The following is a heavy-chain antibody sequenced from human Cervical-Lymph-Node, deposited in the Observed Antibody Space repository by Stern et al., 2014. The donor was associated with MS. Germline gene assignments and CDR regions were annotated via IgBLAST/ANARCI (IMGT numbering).Heavy chain of an antibody. CDR3: ARGAFFGVVIQKWFDP. Sequence: DVQLVESGGGLVQPGGSLRLSCAASGFTFSSYWMHWVRQAPGKGLVWVSRINSDGSRTNYADSVKGRFTISRDNAKNTLYLQMNSLRAEDTAVYYCARGAFFGVVIQKWFDPWGQGTLVTVSS. CDR2: INSDGSRT. CDR1: GFTFSSYW. V-gene: IGHV3-74*02. D-gene: IGHD3-3*01. J-gene: IGHJ5*02.